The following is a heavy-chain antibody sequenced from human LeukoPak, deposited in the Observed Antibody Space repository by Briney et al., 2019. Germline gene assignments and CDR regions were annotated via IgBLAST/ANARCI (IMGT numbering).Heavy chain of an antibody. J-gene: IGHJ4*02. CDR1: GYTFTSYG. Sequence: GASVKVSCKASGYTFTSYGISWVRQAPEQGLEWMGWISAYNGNTNYAQKLQGRVTMTTDTSTSTAYMELRSLRSDDTAVYYCARTTKRYFDWSGDRWGQGTLVTVSS. D-gene: IGHD3-9*01. CDR3: ARTTKRYFDWSGDR. CDR2: ISAYNGNT. V-gene: IGHV1-18*01.